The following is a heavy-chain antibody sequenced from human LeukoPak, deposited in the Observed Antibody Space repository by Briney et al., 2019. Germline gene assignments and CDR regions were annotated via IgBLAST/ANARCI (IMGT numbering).Heavy chain of an antibody. CDR2: ISAYNGNT. J-gene: IGHJ6*03. CDR1: GYTFTSYG. D-gene: IGHD6-13*01. V-gene: IGHV1-18*01. Sequence: GASVKVSCKASGYTFTSYGISWVRQAPGQGLEWMGWISAYNGNTNYAQKLQGRVTMTTDTSTSIAYMELRSLRSDDTAVYYCARARGIAAAGPYYYYYMDVWGKGTTVTVSS. CDR3: ARARGIAAAGPYYYYYMDV.